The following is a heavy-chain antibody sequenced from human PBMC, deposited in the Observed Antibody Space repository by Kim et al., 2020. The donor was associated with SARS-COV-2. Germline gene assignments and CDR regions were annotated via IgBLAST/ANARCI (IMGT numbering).Heavy chain of an antibody. V-gene: IGHV4-39*07. Sequence: SETLSLTCTVSGGSISSSSYYWGWIRQPPGKGLEWIGSIYYSGSTYYNPSLKSRVTISVDTSKNQFSLKLSSVTAADTAVYYCARGEYSDCSGGSCYDWRPQPGSYYYYGMDVWGQGTTVTVSS. CDR1: GGSISSSSYY. J-gene: IGHJ6*02. CDR3: ARGEYSDCSGGSCYDWRPQPGSYYYYGMDV. CDR2: IYYSGST. D-gene: IGHD2-15*01.